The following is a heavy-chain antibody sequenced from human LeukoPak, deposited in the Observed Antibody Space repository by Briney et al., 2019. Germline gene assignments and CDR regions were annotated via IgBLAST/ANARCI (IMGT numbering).Heavy chain of an antibody. CDR2: IYSGGST. D-gene: IGHD2-21*01. J-gene: IGHJ4*02. CDR3: TRGGGGSFPHY. CDR1: GFTVSSNF. Sequence: GGSLRLSCAASGFTVSSNFLSWVRQPPGKGLEWVSDIYSGGSTYYADSVKGRFTISRDNSKNTLYLQMNSLRAEGTAVYYCTRGGGGSFPHYWGQGTLVTVSS. V-gene: IGHV3-53*01.